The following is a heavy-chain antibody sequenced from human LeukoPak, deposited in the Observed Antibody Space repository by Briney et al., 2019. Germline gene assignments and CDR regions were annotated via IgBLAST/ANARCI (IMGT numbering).Heavy chain of an antibody. V-gene: IGHV3-11*04. CDR3: AREVGYYYYYMDV. Sequence: GGSLRLSCAASGFTFSDYYMSWIRQAPGKGLEWLSYISSSGDTIYYADSVKGRFTISRDSAKNSLYLQMSSLRAEDTAVYYCAREVGYYYYYMDVWGKGTTVAVSS. CDR2: ISSSGDTI. CDR1: GFTFSDYY. J-gene: IGHJ6*03. D-gene: IGHD1-26*01.